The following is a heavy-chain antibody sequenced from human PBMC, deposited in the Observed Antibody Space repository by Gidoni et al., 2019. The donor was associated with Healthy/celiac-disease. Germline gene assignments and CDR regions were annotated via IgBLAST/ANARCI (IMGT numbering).Heavy chain of an antibody. D-gene: IGHD1-26*01. V-gene: IGHV3-21*01. CDR3: ARGGGWEPFDY. Sequence: EVQLVESGGGLVKPGGSLRLSCAASGLHFSSYSMNWVRQAPGKGLEWVLSISSSSSYIYYADSVKGRFTISRDNAKNSRYLQMNSLRAEDTAVYYCARGGGWEPFDYWGQGTLVTVSS. CDR1: GLHFSSYS. CDR2: ISSSSSYI. J-gene: IGHJ4*02.